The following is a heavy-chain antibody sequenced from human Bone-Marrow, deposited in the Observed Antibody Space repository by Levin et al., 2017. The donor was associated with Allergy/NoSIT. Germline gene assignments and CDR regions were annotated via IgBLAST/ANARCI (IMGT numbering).Heavy chain of an antibody. D-gene: IGHD1-1*01. V-gene: IGHV3-72*01. CDR1: GFTFSDHF. CDR2: IRNKVRGYTT. CDR3: ARAETGTTKEGYFDY. Sequence: GGSLRLSCAASGFTFSDHFMDWVRQAPGKGLEWVGRIRNKVRGYTTEYAASVKGRFTISRDDSKNSLYLQMNSLKTDDTAVYYCARAETGTTKEGYFDYWGQGTLVTVSS. J-gene: IGHJ4*02.